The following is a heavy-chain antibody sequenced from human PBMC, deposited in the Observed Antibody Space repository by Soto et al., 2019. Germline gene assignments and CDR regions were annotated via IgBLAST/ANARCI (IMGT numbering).Heavy chain of an antibody. V-gene: IGHV3-7*03. CDR3: ARGRAAASG. J-gene: IGHJ4*02. CDR1: GFTFGNYW. CDR2: MKQDESEK. Sequence: EVQLVESAGGLVQPGGSLRLSCAASGFTFGNYWMTWVRQAPGKGLEWVANMKQDESEKYYVDSVRGRFTISRDDARNSLYLQMNSLRAEDTAVYYCARGRAAASGWGQGTLVTVSS. D-gene: IGHD6-13*01.